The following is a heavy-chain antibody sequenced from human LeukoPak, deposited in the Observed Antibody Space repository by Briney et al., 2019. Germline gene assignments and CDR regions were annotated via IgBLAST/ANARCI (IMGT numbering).Heavy chain of an antibody. V-gene: IGHV3-33*06. Sequence: PGGSLRLSCAASGFAFSSYGMHWVRQAPGKGLEWVAVMWYDGSNKYYADSVKGRFTISRDNSKNTLYLQMNSLRAEDTAVYYCAKDLDYWGQGTLVTVSS. CDR1: GFAFSSYG. J-gene: IGHJ4*02. CDR2: MWYDGSNK. CDR3: AKDLDY.